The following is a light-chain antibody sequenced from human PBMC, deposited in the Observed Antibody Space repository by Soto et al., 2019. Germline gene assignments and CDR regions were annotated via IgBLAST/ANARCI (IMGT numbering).Light chain of an antibody. V-gene: IGLV1-44*01. CDR1: RSNIGTYT. J-gene: IGLJ2*01. Sequence: QSVLTQSPSASATPGQRVTISCSGGRSNIGTYTVNWYQQLPGTAPTLLIFRNHQRPSGVPDRFSGSKSGTSAALAIGGPQSEDGADYDCAAWDDSLRAVVFGGGTKLTVL. CDR2: RNH. CDR3: AAWDDSLRAVV.